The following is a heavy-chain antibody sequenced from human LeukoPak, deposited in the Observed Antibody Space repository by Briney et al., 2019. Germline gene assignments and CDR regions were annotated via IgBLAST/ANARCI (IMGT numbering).Heavy chain of an antibody. CDR1: GFTVSSNY. J-gene: IGHJ4*02. D-gene: IGHD6-19*01. CDR2: ISGDGGST. CDR3: ARPVAGSFDY. Sequence: GGSLRLSCAASGFTVSSNYMSWVRQAPGKGLEWVSLISGDGGSTYYTDSVKGRFTISRDNSKDSLYLQMNSLRTEDTALYYCARPVAGSFDYWGQGTLVTVSS. V-gene: IGHV3-43*02.